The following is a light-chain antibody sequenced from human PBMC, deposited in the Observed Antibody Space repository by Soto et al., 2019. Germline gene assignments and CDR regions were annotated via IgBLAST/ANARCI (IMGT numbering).Light chain of an antibody. CDR1: QSVTSSS. CDR3: QHYGRSPGLT. J-gene: IGKJ4*01. Sequence: EIALTQSPGTLSLSPGERATLFCRASQSVTSSSIAWHQQKPGQAPRLLIYGAFSRATVIPDRFRASGSATDFSLTISRLESKDSAVYYCQHYGRSPGLTFGGGTKVDIK. V-gene: IGKV3-20*01. CDR2: GAF.